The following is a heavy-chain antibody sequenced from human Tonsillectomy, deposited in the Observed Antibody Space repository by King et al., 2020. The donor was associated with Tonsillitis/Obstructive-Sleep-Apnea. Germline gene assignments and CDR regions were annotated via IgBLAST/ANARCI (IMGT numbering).Heavy chain of an antibody. D-gene: IGHD3-3*01. CDR2: IYYSGST. J-gene: IGHJ3*02. CDR1: GGSVSSGSYY. Sequence: VQLQESGPGLVKPSETLSLTCTVSGGSVSSGSYYWSWIRQPPGKGLGWIGYIYYSGSTNYNPSLKSRVTISVDTSKNQFSLKLSSVTAADTAVYYCAGDPVRPVHYDFWSGYSDDAFDIWGQGTMVTVSS. V-gene: IGHV4-61*01. CDR3: AGDPVRPVHYDFWSGYSDDAFDI.